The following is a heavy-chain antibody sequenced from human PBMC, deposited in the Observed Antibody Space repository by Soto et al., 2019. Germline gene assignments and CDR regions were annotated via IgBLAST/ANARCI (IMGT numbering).Heavy chain of an antibody. CDR1: GFTFSSYA. Sequence: GGSLRLSCAASGFTFSSYAMHWVRQAPGKGLEWVAVISYDGSNKYYADSVKGRFTISRDNSKNTLYLQMNSLRAEDTAVYYCARADKKGYSYGGGYFDYWGQGTLVTVSS. CDR2: ISYDGSNK. D-gene: IGHD5-18*01. V-gene: IGHV3-30-3*01. CDR3: ARADKKGYSYGGGYFDY. J-gene: IGHJ4*02.